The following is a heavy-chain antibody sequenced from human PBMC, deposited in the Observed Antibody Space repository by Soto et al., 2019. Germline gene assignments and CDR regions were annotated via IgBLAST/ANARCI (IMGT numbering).Heavy chain of an antibody. V-gene: IGHV4-59*08. CDR1: GGSISSYY. D-gene: IGHD2-2*01. Sequence: QVQLQESGPGLVKPSETLSLTCTVSGGSISSYYWTWIRQPPGKGLEWIGYIHYSGSTNYNPSLKSRVGMSVDTSKNQFSLKLSSVTAADTAVYYCARHFEYCSSTSCYLHWFDPWGQGTLVTVSS. J-gene: IGHJ5*02. CDR2: IHYSGST. CDR3: ARHFEYCSSTSCYLHWFDP.